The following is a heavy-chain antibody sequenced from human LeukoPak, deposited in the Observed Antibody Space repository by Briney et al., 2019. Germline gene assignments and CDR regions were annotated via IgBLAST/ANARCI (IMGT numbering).Heavy chain of an antibody. CDR2: INKDGSKG. CDR1: GFTFTNYY. J-gene: IGHJ4*02. D-gene: IGHD1-1*01. V-gene: IGHV3-7*01. Sequence: GSLRLSCAASGFTFTNYYMTWVRQAPGKGLEWVANINKDGSKGSYVDSVRGRFTISRDNAKKSLYLQMDNLSAEDTATYYCARENWSQDYWGQGTRVTVSS. CDR3: ARENWSQDY.